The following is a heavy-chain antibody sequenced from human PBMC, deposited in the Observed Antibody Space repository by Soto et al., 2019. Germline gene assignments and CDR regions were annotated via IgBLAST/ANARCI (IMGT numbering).Heavy chain of an antibody. J-gene: IGHJ3*02. D-gene: IGHD1-26*01. Sequence: WGTLSLSCVVSGLTFSSYGLHWVRQPPGKGLEWVAEISHVGSNKYYEGSVNGRFTISRDNSKNTLYLQMNSLRAEDTAVYYCAKGISGKGPAFDIWGQGAMVTVSS. CDR2: ISHVGSNK. V-gene: IGHV3-30*18. CDR3: AKGISGKGPAFDI. CDR1: GLTFSSYG.